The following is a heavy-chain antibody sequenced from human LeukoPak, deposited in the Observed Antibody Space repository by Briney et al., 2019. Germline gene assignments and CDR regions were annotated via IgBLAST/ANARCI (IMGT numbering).Heavy chain of an antibody. Sequence: PSETLSLTCTVSGGSISSYYWSWLRQPAGKGLEWIGRIYTSGSTNYNPSLESRVTMSVDTSKYQFSLKLSSVTAADAAVYYCARDMSPNAFDVWGQGTMVTVSS. J-gene: IGHJ3*01. CDR3: ARDMSPNAFDV. V-gene: IGHV4-4*07. D-gene: IGHD3-10*02. CDR2: IYTSGST. CDR1: GGSISSYY.